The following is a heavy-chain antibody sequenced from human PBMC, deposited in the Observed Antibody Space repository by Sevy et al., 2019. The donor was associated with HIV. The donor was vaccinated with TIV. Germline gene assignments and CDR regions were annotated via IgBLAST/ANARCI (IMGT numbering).Heavy chain of an antibody. CDR2: ISGSGGGT. Sequence: GGSLRLSCAASGFTFSSYAMSWVRQAPGKGLEWVSAISGSGGGTYYAYSVKGRFTISRDNSKNTLYLQMNSLRAEDTAVYYCATLNIVVVPAAPTTWGQGTLVTVSS. J-gene: IGHJ5*02. CDR3: ATLNIVVVPAAPTT. CDR1: GFTFSSYA. D-gene: IGHD2-2*01. V-gene: IGHV3-23*01.